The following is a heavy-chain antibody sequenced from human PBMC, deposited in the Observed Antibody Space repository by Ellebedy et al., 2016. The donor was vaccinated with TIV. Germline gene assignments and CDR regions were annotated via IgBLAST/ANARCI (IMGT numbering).Heavy chain of an antibody. CDR2: ISNNGGST. CDR3: AKGPYSSGWYLFDY. CDR1: GFTFSSYA. Sequence: GESLKISCSASGFTFSSYAMYWVRQAPGKGLEYVSAISNNGGSTYYADSVKGRFTISRDNSKNTLYLPMNSLRAEDTAVYYCAKGPYSSGWYLFDYWGQGTLVTVSS. J-gene: IGHJ4*02. V-gene: IGHV3-64*04. D-gene: IGHD6-19*01.